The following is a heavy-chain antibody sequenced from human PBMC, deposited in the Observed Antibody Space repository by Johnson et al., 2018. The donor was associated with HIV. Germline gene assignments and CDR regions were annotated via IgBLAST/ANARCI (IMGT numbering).Heavy chain of an antibody. CDR2: INWNGGAT. V-gene: IGHV3-9*01. J-gene: IGHJ3*02. CDR1: GFTFDDYA. D-gene: IGHD2-21*01. CDR3: AEGPQGIATPDAFNI. Sequence: VQLVESGGGVVQPGRSLRLSCAASGFTFDDYAMHWVRQAPGKGLEWVSGINWNGGATGYADSVKGRFTISRDNSKNTLYLQMNSLRAEDTAVYYCAEGPQGIATPDAFNIWGQGTMVTVSS.